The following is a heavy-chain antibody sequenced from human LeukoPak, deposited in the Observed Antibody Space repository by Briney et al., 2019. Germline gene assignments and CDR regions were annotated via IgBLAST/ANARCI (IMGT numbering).Heavy chain of an antibody. CDR2: MNVDSGGT. V-gene: IGHV1-2*02. Sequence: ASVKVSCKASGHIFSDYYMHWVRQAPGQGLEWMGWMNVDSGGTKYAQKFQGRVTMTRGTSVSTAFMDLTRLTSDDTAVYYCARDSKVTGTSFDSWGQGTLVTVSS. CDR3: ARDSKVTGTSFDS. D-gene: IGHD2-21*02. CDR1: GHIFSDYY. J-gene: IGHJ4*02.